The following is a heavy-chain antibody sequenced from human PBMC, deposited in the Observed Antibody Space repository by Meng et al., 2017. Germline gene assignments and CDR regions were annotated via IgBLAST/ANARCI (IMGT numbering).Heavy chain of an antibody. V-gene: IGHV3-21*01. J-gene: IGHJ3*02. CDR2: ISSSSSYI. Sequence: ETLSLTCAASGFTFSSYSMNWVRQAPGKGLEWVSSISSSSSYIYYADSVKGRFTISRDNAKNSLYLQMNSLRAEDTAVYYCARDNKVQQLVPDAFDIWGQGTMVTVSS. CDR3: ARDNKVQQLVPDAFDI. CDR1: GFTFSSYS. D-gene: IGHD6-13*01.